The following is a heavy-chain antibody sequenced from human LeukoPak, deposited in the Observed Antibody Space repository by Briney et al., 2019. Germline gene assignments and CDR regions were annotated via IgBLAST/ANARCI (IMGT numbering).Heavy chain of an antibody. V-gene: IGHV1-2*02. CDR1: GYTFTANY. CDR3: ARDLGGNALDI. Sequence: ASLKVSCKASGYTFTANYMHWVRQAPGQGLEYMGWINSNSGGTNYAQKFHGRATMTRHTSISTVYMELSTLTSDDTAVYYCARDLGGNALDIWGQGTVVTVSS. D-gene: IGHD3-16*01. CDR2: INSNSGGT. J-gene: IGHJ3*02.